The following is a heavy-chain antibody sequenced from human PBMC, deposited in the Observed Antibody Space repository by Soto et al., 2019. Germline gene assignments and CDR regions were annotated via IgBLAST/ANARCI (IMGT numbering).Heavy chain of an antibody. Sequence: QVQLVQSGAEVKKPGSSVKVSCKASGGTFSSYAISWVRQAPGQGLEWMGGIIPIFGTANYAQKFQGRVTITAYESTSTAYMELSSLRSEDTAVYYCARANNNLLKLRLPYYYYGMDVWGQGTTVTVSS. D-gene: IGHD5-18*01. V-gene: IGHV1-69*12. CDR2: IIPIFGTA. CDR3: ARANNNLLKLRLPYYYYGMDV. J-gene: IGHJ6*02. CDR1: GGTFSSYA.